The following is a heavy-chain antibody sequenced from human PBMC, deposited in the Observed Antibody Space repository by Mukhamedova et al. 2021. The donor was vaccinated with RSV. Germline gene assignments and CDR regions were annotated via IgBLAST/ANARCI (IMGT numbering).Heavy chain of an antibody. J-gene: IGHJ6*03. V-gene: IGHV1-69*06. D-gene: IGHD2-2*02. Sequence: VRQAPGQGLEWMGGIIPIFGTANYAQKFQGRVTITADKSTSTAYMELSSLRSEDTAVYYCARDPEFYCSITSCYRDPVQGYYMD. CDR3: ARDPEFYCSITSCYRDPVQGYYMD. CDR2: IIPIFGTA.